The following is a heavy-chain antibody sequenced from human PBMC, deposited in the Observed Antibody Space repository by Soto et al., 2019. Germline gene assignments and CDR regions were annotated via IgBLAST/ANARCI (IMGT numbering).Heavy chain of an antibody. CDR1: GGSISSSSYY. CDR2: IYYSGST. V-gene: IGHV4-39*01. D-gene: IGHD1-26*01. CDR3: ARLPSGSYFDY. J-gene: IGHJ4*02. Sequence: QLQLQESGPGLVKPSETLSLTCTVSGGSISSSSYYWGWIRQPPGKGLEWIGSIYYSGSTYYNPSLKSRVTISGDTSKNQFSLKLSSVTAADTAVYYCARLPSGSYFDYWGQGTLVTVSS.